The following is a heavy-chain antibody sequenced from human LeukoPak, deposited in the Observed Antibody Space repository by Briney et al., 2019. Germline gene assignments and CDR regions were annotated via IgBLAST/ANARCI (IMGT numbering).Heavy chain of an antibody. V-gene: IGHV3-23*01. CDR1: GFTFSSYA. CDR3: ARRRDSSDGKDFDY. CDR2: ISGSGGNT. Sequence: AGSLRLSCAASGFTFSSYAMSWVRQAPGKWLEWVSAISGSGGNTDCADSVKGRFTISRENSKNTLYLQMISLRAEDTAVYYCARRRDSSDGKDFDYWGQGTLVTVSS. J-gene: IGHJ4*02. D-gene: IGHD3-22*01.